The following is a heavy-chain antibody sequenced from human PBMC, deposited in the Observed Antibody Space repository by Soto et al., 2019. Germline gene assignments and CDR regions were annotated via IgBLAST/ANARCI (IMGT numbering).Heavy chain of an antibody. CDR3: ARGDYLPYSSGWYAGRGYYYGMDV. V-gene: IGHV4-4*07. Sequence: SETLSLTCTVSGGSISSYYWSWIRQPAGKGLEWIGRIYTSGSTNYNPSLKSRVTMSADTSKNQFSLKLSSVTAADTAVYYCARGDYLPYSSGWYAGRGYYYGMDVWGQGTTVTVSS. CDR1: GGSISSYY. J-gene: IGHJ6*02. D-gene: IGHD6-19*01. CDR2: IYTSGST.